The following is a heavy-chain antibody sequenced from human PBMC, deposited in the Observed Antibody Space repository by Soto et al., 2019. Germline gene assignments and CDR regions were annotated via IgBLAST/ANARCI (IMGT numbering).Heavy chain of an antibody. Sequence: QVQLVQSGAEVKKPGSSVKVSCKASGGTFSSYAISWVRQAPGQGLEWMGGLIPIFGTANYAQQLQGRVTITADQSTSTAYRELSSLGSEDTAVYYCARDLDCGGECYYGPNYYYGMDVWGQGNTVTVSS. J-gene: IGHJ6*02. D-gene: IGHD2-21*01. CDR2: LIPIFGTA. CDR1: GGTFSSYA. CDR3: ARDLDCGGECYYGPNYYYGMDV. V-gene: IGHV1-69*01.